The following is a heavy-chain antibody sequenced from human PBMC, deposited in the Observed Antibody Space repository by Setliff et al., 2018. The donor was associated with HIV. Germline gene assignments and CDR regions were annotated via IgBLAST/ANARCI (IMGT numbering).Heavy chain of an antibody. Sequence: SETLSPTCALYGGCFSNYYWTWIRQRPGKGLEWMGEINHSGSTNYNPSLKSRVTISVDTSKNQFSLKLSSVTAADKAVYYCARGGYSSSWYTYYGMDVWGQGTTVTVS. J-gene: IGHJ6*02. V-gene: IGHV4-34*01. D-gene: IGHD6-13*01. CDR2: INHSGST. CDR3: ARGGYSSSWYTYYGMDV. CDR1: GGCFSNYY.